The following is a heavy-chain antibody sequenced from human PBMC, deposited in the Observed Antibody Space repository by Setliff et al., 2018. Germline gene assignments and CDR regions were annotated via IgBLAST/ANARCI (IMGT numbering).Heavy chain of an antibody. CDR1: GFSFSTYT. V-gene: IGHV3-30*01. CDR2: SADGANE. D-gene: IGHD1-1*01. J-gene: IGHJ6*03. Sequence: GGSLRLSCVASGFSFSTYTVHWVRQASGKGLEWISADGANEYYADSVKGRFTISRDKSRNTLYLQMTGLRTDDTALYYCEAAMEEISSYFYMDVWGKGTTVTVSS. CDR3: EAAMEEISSYFYMDV.